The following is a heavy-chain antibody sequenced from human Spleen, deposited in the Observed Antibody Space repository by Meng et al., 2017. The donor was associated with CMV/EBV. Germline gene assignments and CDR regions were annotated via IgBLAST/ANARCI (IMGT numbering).Heavy chain of an antibody. CDR2: INGPGGRT. D-gene: IGHD1-7*01. CDR3: AKEVNNWNYVRWFDP. Sequence: GESLKISCAASGFTFISYAMSWVRQAPGKGLEWVSAINGPGGRTYYADSVKGRFTISRDNSKSTLYLQMNSLRAEDTAVYYCAKEVNNWNYVRWFDPWGQGTLVTVSS. V-gene: IGHV3-23*01. CDR1: GFTFISYA. J-gene: IGHJ5*02.